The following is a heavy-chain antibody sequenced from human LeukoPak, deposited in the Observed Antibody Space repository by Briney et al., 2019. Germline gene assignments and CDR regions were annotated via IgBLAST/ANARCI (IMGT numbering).Heavy chain of an antibody. D-gene: IGHD1-26*01. J-gene: IGHJ4*02. CDR1: GFTFNNYG. V-gene: IGHV3-23*01. CDR2: ISGSGDAT. CDR3: AKVGELGATSDYFDY. Sequence: GGSLRLSCAASGFTFNNYGMSWVRQAPGKGLEWVSAISGSGDATYYADAVKGRLSISRDNSRNTLFLQMDSLRAEDTALYYCAKVGELGATSDYFDYWGQGTLVTVSS.